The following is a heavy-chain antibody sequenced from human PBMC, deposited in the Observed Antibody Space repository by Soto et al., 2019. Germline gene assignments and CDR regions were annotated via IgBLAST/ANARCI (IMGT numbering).Heavy chain of an antibody. CDR3: AKDRRYYDSSGYSDY. CDR1: GFTFSSYG. CDR2: ISYDGSNK. J-gene: IGHJ4*02. Sequence: QVQLVESGGGVVQPGRSLRLSCAASGFTFSSYGMHWVRQAPGKGLEWVAVISYDGSNKYYADSVKGRFTISRDNSKNTLYLQMNNLRAEDTAVYYCAKDRRYYDSSGYSDYWGQGTLVTVSS. D-gene: IGHD3-22*01. V-gene: IGHV3-30*18.